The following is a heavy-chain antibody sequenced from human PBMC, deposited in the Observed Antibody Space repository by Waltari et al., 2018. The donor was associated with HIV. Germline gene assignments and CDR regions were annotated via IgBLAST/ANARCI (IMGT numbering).Heavy chain of an antibody. J-gene: IGHJ4*02. D-gene: IGHD6-19*01. Sequence: QVQLVESGGGVVQPGRSLRLSCAASGLTFSSYGMHWVRQAPGKGLEWVAVIWYDGSNKYYADSVKGRFTISRDNSKNTLYLQMNSLRAEDTAVYYCARDAVAGISQFDYWGQGTLVTVSS. V-gene: IGHV3-33*01. CDR2: IWYDGSNK. CDR1: GLTFSSYG. CDR3: ARDAVAGISQFDY.